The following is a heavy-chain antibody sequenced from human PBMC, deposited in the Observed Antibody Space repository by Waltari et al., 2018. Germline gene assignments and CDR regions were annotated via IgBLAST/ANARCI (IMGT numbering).Heavy chain of an antibody. CDR1: GYSISNGYY. CDR2: IYHPECT. CDR3: ARDPQTYYHDPLGHFYTAGMDV. V-gene: IGHV4-38-2*02. Sequence: QVHLQESGPGLVKPSETLSLTCEVSGYSISNGYYWAWVRQSPGKGPEWIGSIYHPECTYYRSSLESRVTISMDSSKNQFFLRLSSVTAADTAVYYCARDPQTYYHDPLGHFYTAGMDVWGQGTTVTVSS. J-gene: IGHJ6*02. D-gene: IGHD3-22*01.